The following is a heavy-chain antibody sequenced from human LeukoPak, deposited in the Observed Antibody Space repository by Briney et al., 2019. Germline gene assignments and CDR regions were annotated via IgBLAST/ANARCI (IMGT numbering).Heavy chain of an antibody. Sequence: PGRSLRLSCAASGLTFSSYGMHWVRQAPGKGLEWVAVISYDGGNKYYADSVKGRFTISRDNSKNTLYLQMNSLRAEDTAVYYCAKGRGRELLVEFDYWGQGTLVTVSS. V-gene: IGHV3-30*18. CDR2: ISYDGGNK. D-gene: IGHD3-10*01. CDR3: AKGRGRELLVEFDY. J-gene: IGHJ4*02. CDR1: GLTFSSYG.